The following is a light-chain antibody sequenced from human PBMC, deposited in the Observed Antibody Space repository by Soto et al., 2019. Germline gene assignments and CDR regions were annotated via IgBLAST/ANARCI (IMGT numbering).Light chain of an antibody. J-gene: IGLJ1*01. V-gene: IGLV2-14*01. CDR1: SSDVGGYKY. Sequence: QSVLTQPASVSGSPGQSITISCTGTSSDVGGYKYGSWHQQHPGKAPKLLIYDVSSRPSGVSNRFSASKSGNTASLTISGLQGEDEADYYCSSYTSSVTHVFGTGTKLTVL. CDR3: SSYTSSVTHV. CDR2: DVS.